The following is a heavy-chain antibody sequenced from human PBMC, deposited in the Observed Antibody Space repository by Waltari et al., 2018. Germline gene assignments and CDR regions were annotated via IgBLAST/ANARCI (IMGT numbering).Heavy chain of an antibody. Sequence: QVQLVESGGGVVQPGRSLRLSCAASGFTFSSYGMHWVRQAPGKGLEWVAVIWYDGSNKYYADSVKGRFTISRDNSKNTLYLQMNSLRAEDTAMYYCAKDSHRGVSWIQLWGPGIDYWGQGTLVTVSS. V-gene: IGHV3-30*18. CDR2: IWYDGSNK. D-gene: IGHD5-18*01. CDR1: GFTFSSYG. J-gene: IGHJ4*02. CDR3: AKDSHRGVSWIQLWGPGIDY.